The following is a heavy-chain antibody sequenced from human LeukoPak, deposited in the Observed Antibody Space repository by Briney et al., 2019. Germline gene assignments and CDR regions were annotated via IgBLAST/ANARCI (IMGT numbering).Heavy chain of an antibody. D-gene: IGHD6-13*01. V-gene: IGHV3-23*01. CDR1: GLTFSSYA. CDR2: ISGSGGST. CDR3: AKEVYSSSWYGINY. J-gene: IGHJ4*02. Sequence: PGGSLRLSCAASGLTFSSYAMSWVRQAPGKGLEWVSAISGSGGSTYYADSVKGRFIISRDNSKNTLYLQMNSLRAEDTAVYYCAKEVYSSSWYGINYWGQGTLVTVSS.